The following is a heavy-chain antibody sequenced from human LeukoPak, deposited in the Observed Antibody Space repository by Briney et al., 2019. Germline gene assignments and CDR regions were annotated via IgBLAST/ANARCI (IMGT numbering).Heavy chain of an antibody. D-gene: IGHD3-10*01. CDR3: ARDVWSGSGTYYNWFDP. V-gene: IGHV1-18*01. CDR1: GYTVTSYG. CDR2: ISVYSGNT. Sequence: ASVKVSCKASGYTVTSYGISWVRQAPGRGLEWMGWISVYSGNTNYAQKLQGRVTMTTDTSTSTAYMELRSLRSDDTAVYYCARDVWSGSGTYYNWFDPWGQGTLVTVSS. J-gene: IGHJ5*02.